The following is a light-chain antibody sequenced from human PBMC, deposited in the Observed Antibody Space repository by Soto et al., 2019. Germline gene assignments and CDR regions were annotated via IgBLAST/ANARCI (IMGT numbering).Light chain of an antibody. CDR3: TSYTSSTTLDV. CDR1: SSDVGGYNY. CDR2: EVS. Sequence: LTQPASVSGSPGQSITISCTGTSSDVGGYNYVSWYQQHPGKAPKLMIYEVSNRPSGVSNRFSGSKSGHTASLTISGLQSEDEDDYFCTSYTSSTTLDVFGTGTKV. J-gene: IGLJ1*01. V-gene: IGLV2-14*01.